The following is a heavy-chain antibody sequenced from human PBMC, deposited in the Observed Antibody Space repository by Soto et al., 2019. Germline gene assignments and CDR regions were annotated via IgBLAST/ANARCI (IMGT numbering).Heavy chain of an antibody. CDR1: DFVFYDHY. D-gene: IGHD5-18*01. CDR3: ARVSADTRTYFFDS. J-gene: IGHJ4*02. Sequence: GGSLRLSCETSDFVFYDHYMDWVRQAPGKGLEWVGRIRNTASSYSTKFAASVQGRFSISRDNSQNLLYPHMKSLQTEDTAVYYCARVSADTRTYFFDSWGQGALVTVSS. V-gene: IGHV3-72*01. CDR2: IRNTASSYST.